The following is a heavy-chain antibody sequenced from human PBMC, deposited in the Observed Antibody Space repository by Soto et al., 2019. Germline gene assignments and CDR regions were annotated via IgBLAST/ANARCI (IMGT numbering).Heavy chain of an antibody. D-gene: IGHD3-22*01. J-gene: IGHJ4*02. CDR1: GCTFSSYA. CDR2: ISYDGSNK. V-gene: IGHV3-30-3*01. CDR3: AREMYYYDSGLDY. Sequence: QVQLVESGGGVVQPGRSLRLSCAASGCTFSSYAMHWVRQAQGKGLEWVAVISYDGSNKYYADSVKGRFTISRDNSKNTLYLQMNSLRAEDTAVYYCAREMYYYDSGLDYWGQGTLVTVSS.